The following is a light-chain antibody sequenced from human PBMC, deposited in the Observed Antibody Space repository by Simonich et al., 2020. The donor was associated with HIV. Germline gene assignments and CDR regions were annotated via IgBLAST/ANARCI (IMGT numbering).Light chain of an antibody. Sequence: SYELTQPPSVSVSPGQTARITCSGDALPKKSASWYQQRSGQAPVLVIYEDSKRPSGIPGRFAGSSSGTMATLTIRGAQVEDEADYYCFSTDSSGDHRVFGGGTKLTVL. CDR3: FSTDSSGDHRV. V-gene: IGLV3-10*01. J-gene: IGLJ2*01. CDR2: EDS. CDR1: ALPKKS.